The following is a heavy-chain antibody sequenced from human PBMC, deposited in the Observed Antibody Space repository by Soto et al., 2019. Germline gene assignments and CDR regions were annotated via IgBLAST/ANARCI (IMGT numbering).Heavy chain of an antibody. CDR3: ARDLGSNSMGLDY. CDR1: GGSISSSNW. CDR2: IYHSGST. Sequence: SETLSLTCAVSGGSISSSNWWSWVRQPPGKGLEWIGEIYHSGSTNYNPSLKSRVTISVDKSKNQFSLKLSSVTAADTAVYYCARDLGSNSMGLDYWGQGTLVTVSS. V-gene: IGHV4-4*02. J-gene: IGHJ4*02. D-gene: IGHD1-26*01.